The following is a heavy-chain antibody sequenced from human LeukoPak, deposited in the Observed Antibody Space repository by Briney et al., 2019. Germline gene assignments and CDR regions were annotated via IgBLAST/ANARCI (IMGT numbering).Heavy chain of an antibody. CDR1: GFTLSRYA. J-gene: IGHJ4*02. Sequence: PGGSLRLSCAVSGFTLSRYAMHWLRQAPGKGPEWVAVISYDGSIKYYADSVKGRFTISRDNSKDTLYLQMNSLRAEDTAVYYCAKRPSDYGDYVSYFDYWGQGTLVTVSS. V-gene: IGHV3-30*18. D-gene: IGHD4-17*01. CDR3: AKRPSDYGDYVSYFDY. CDR2: ISYDGSIK.